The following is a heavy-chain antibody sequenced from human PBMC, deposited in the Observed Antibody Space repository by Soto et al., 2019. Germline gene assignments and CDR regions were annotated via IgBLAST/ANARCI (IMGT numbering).Heavy chain of an antibody. D-gene: IGHD2-8*01. J-gene: IGHJ6*01. V-gene: IGHV1-18*01. CDR3: AREDVVLMVYAIMSGYYYYGMDV. CDR1: GYTFTSYG. CDR2: INAYNGNT. Sequence: ASVKVSCKASGYTFTSYGISWVRQAPGQGLEWVGWINAYNGNTKYAQKFQGRVTMTRDTSASTAYMELSSLRSEDTAVYYCAREDVVLMVYAIMSGYYYYGMDVWGQGTTVTVSS.